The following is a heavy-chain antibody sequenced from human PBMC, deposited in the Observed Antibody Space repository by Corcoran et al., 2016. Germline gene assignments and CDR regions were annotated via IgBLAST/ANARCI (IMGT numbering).Heavy chain of an antibody. Sequence: QVQLVESGGGVVQPGRSLRLSCAASGFTFSSYGMHWVRQAPGKGLEWVAVISYDGSNKYYADSVKGRFTISRDNAKNSLYLQMNSLRAEDTAVYYCARGGVVPADIDYWGQGTLVTVSS. J-gene: IGHJ4*02. CDR1: GFTFSSYG. CDR3: ARGGVVPADIDY. V-gene: IGHV3-30*03. CDR2: ISYDGSNK. D-gene: IGHD2-2*01.